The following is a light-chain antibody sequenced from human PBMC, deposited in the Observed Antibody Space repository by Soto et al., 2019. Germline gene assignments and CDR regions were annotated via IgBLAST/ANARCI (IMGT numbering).Light chain of an antibody. CDR2: GNS. V-gene: IGLV1-40*01. CDR3: QSYDSSLRSWV. J-gene: IGLJ3*02. CDR1: SSNIGAGYD. Sequence: QSVLTQPPSVSGAPGQRVTISCTGSSSNIGAGYDVHWYQQLPGTAPKLLIYGNSNRPSGVPDRFSGSKSGTSASLAITGLRAEDEADYYCQSYDSSLRSWVFGGGTQVTVL.